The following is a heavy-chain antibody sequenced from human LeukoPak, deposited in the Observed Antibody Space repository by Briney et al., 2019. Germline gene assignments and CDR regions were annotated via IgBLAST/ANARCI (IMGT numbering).Heavy chain of an antibody. Sequence: GGSLRLPCAASGFTFSSYSMNWVRQAPGKGLEWVSYISSSSSTIYYADSVKGRFTISRDNAKSSLYLQMNSLRAEDTAVYYCARDYDFWSGYYYFDYWGQGTLVTVSS. J-gene: IGHJ4*02. D-gene: IGHD3-3*01. CDR1: GFTFSSYS. CDR3: ARDYDFWSGYYYFDY. CDR2: ISSSSSTI. V-gene: IGHV3-48*01.